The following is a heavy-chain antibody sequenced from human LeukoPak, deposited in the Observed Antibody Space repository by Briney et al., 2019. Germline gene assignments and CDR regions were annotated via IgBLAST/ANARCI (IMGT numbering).Heavy chain of an antibody. Sequence: PGRSLRLSCAASGFTFDDYAMHWVRQAPGKGLEWVSGISWNSGSIGYADSVKGRFTISRDNAKNSLYLQMNSLRAEDTALYYCAKDLGEEWLVISSRGQGTLVTVSS. V-gene: IGHV3-9*01. J-gene: IGHJ4*02. CDR3: AKDLGEEWLVISS. D-gene: IGHD6-19*01. CDR2: ISWNSGSI. CDR1: GFTFDDYA.